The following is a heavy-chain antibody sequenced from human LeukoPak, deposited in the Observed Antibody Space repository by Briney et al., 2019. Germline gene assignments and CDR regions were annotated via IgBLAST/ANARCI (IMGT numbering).Heavy chain of an antibody. CDR1: GGSFSGYY. CDR3: ARGEGGIVVVPAAIGRIYYFDY. Sequence: SETLSLTCAVYGGSFSGYYRSWIRQPPGKGLEWIGEINHSGSTNYNPSLKSRVTISVDTSKNQFSLKLSSVTAADTAVYYCARGEGGIVVVPAAIGRIYYFDYWGQGTLVTVSS. D-gene: IGHD2-2*01. CDR2: INHSGST. V-gene: IGHV4-34*01. J-gene: IGHJ4*02.